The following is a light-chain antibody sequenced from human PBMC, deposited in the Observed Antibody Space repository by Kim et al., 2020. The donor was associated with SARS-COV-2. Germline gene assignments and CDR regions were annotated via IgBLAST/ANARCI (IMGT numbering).Light chain of an antibody. CDR1: QSVASN. Sequence: EIVMTQSPGALSVSPGERATLSCRASQSVASNLAWYQQTPGLGPRLLIYGASTRATGIPARFSGSGSGTEFTLTISSLQSEDFAVYYCQHYNNWPRTFGQGTKVDI. J-gene: IGKJ1*01. V-gene: IGKV3-15*01. CDR2: GAS. CDR3: QHYNNWPRT.